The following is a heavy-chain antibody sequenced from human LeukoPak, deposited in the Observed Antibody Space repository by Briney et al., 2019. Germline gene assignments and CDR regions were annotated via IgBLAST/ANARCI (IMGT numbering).Heavy chain of an antibody. V-gene: IGHV3-23*01. J-gene: IGHJ6*02. CDR3: ARSYSSLTNYYYYYGMDV. Sequence: PGGSLRLSCAASGFTFSSYAMNWVRQAPGKGLEWVSAISGSGGITYYADSVKGRFTISRDNSKNTLYLQMNSLRAEDTAVYYCARSYSSLTNYYYYYGMDVWGQGTTVTVSS. CDR1: GFTFSSYA. CDR2: ISGSGGIT. D-gene: IGHD6-6*01.